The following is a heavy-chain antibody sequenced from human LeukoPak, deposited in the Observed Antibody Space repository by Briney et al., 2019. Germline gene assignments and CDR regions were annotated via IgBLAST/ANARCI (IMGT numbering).Heavy chain of an antibody. Sequence: PGGSLRLSCAASGCTFSSYEMNWVRQAPGKGLEWVSYISSSGSTIYYADSVKGRFTISRDNAKNSPYLQMNSLRAEDTAVYYCAREGDYDSSIGDYWGQGTLVAVSS. CDR1: GCTFSSYE. J-gene: IGHJ4*02. CDR3: AREGDYDSSIGDY. D-gene: IGHD3-22*01. CDR2: ISSSGSTI. V-gene: IGHV3-48*03.